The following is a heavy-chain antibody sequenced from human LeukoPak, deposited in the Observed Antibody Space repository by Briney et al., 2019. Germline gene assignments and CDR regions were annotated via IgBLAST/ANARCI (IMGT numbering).Heavy chain of an antibody. CDR3: AKESRGYSYGFYFDQ. Sequence: GGSLRLSCAASGFTFSSYAMSWVRQAPGRGLEWVSAISGSGGSTYYADSVKGRFTISRDNAKNSLNLQMNSLRPEDTAFYYCAKESRGYSYGFYFDQWGQGTLVTVSS. D-gene: IGHD5-18*01. J-gene: IGHJ4*02. CDR1: GFTFSSYA. V-gene: IGHV3-23*01. CDR2: ISGSGGST.